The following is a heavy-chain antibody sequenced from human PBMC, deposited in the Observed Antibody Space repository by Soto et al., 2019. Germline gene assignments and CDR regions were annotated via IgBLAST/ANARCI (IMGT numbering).Heavy chain of an antibody. V-gene: IGHV3-33*01. CDR3: ARHLKVGATIDYYYGMDV. J-gene: IGHJ6*02. CDR2: IWYDGSNK. Sequence: GGALRLSCAGSGFTFSSYGMHWVRQAPGKGLEWVAVIWYDGSNKYYADSVKGRFTISRDNSKNTLYLQMNSLRAEDTAVYYCARHLKVGATIDYYYGMDVWGQGTTVTVSS. CDR1: GFTFSSYG. D-gene: IGHD1-26*01.